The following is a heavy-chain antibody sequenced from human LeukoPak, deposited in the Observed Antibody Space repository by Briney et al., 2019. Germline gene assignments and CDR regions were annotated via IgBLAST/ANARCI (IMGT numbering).Heavy chain of an antibody. D-gene: IGHD5-18*01. CDR1: GGSISSSSYY. CDR2: IYYSGST. Sequence: SETLSLTCTVSGGSISSSSYYWGWIRQPPGKGLEWIGSIYYSGSTYYNPSLKSRFTVSVDTSKNQFSLTLSSVTAEDTAVYYCARQNSVDTAMWGRLGFAPWGQGTLVTVSS. CDR3: ARQNSVDTAMWGRLGFAP. J-gene: IGHJ5*02. V-gene: IGHV4-39*01.